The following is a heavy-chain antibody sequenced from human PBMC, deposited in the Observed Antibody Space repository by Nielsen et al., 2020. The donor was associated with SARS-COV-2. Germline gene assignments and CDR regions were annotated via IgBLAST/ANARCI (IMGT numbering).Heavy chain of an antibody. V-gene: IGHV1-18*04. Sequence: ASVKVSCKASGYTFTSYGISWVRQAPGQGLEWMGWISAYNGNTNYAQKLQGRVTMTTDTSTSTAYMELRSLRSDDTAVYYCARVERGYSYGTDAFDIWGQGTMVTVSS. CDR1: GYTFTSYG. CDR2: ISAYNGNT. J-gene: IGHJ3*02. D-gene: IGHD5-18*01. CDR3: ARVERGYSYGTDAFDI.